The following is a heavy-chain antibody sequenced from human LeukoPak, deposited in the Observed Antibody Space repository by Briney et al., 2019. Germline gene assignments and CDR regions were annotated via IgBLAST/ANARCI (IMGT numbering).Heavy chain of an antibody. V-gene: IGHV4-39*01. CDR3: ARMRSRSLGDY. D-gene: IGHD2-2*01. CDR1: GDSLSSSSSY. Sequence: SETLSLTCTVSGDSLSSSSSYWGWLRQPPGEGLEWIGSIYYSGSTYYNPSLKSRVTISVDTSKNQFSLKLSSVTAADTAVYYCARMRSRSLGDYWGQGTLVTVSS. CDR2: IYYSGST. J-gene: IGHJ4*02.